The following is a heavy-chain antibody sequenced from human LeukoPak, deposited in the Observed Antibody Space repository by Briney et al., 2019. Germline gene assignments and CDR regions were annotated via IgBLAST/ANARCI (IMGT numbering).Heavy chain of an antibody. V-gene: IGHV3-30*02. Sequence: GGSLRLSCGASGFTFSSYGMHWVRQAPGKGLEWVAFIRYDGSNKYYADSVKGRFTISRDNSKNTLYPQMNSLRAEDTAVYYCARDSTMVRGVSDAFDIWGQGTMVTVSS. CDR2: IRYDGSNK. CDR3: ARDSTMVRGVSDAFDI. J-gene: IGHJ3*02. CDR1: GFTFSSYG. D-gene: IGHD3-10*01.